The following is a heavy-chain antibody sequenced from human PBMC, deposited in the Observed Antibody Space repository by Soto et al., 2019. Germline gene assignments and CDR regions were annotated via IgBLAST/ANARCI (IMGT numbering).Heavy chain of an antibody. Sequence: DVQLVESGGGLVQPGGSLRLFCAASGVPFSRYEMNWVRQAPGKGLEWVAQISSNCSTKYYADHVKGRFTITRDNATNSLYQKMNSLIAGDTAVYYCARDRFDSSGYCRFDYWGQGTLVTVSP. D-gene: IGHD3-22*01. V-gene: IGHV3-48*03. CDR2: ISSNCSTK. CDR3: ARDRFDSSGYCRFDY. CDR1: GVPFSRYE. J-gene: IGHJ4*02.